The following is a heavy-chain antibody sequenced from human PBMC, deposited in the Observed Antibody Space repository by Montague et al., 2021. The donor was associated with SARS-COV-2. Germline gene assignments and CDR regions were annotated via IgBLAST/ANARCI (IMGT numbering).Heavy chain of an antibody. Sequence: PALVKPTQTLTLTCTFSGFSLSTSGMCVSWIRQPPGKALEWLARIDWDDDKYYSTSLKTRLTISKDTSKNQVVLTMTNMDPVDTATYYCARTYYDILTGRDYGMGVWGQGTTVTVSS. V-gene: IGHV2-70*11. CDR1: GFSLSTSGMC. CDR2: IDWDDDK. J-gene: IGHJ6*02. D-gene: IGHD3-9*01. CDR3: ARTYYDILTGRDYGMGV.